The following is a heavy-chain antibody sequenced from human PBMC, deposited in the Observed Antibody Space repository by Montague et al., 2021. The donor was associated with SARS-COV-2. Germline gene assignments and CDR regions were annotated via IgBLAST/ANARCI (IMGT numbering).Heavy chain of an antibody. V-gene: IGHV3-11*01. J-gene: IGHJ4*02. CDR3: AGDTRYYYDSSGYPDY. CDR1: GFTFSDYY. CDR2: ISSSGSTI. Sequence: SLRLPCAASGFTFSDYYMSWIRQAPGKGLEWVSYISSSGSTIYYADSVKGRFTISRDNAKNPLYLQMNSLRAEDTAVYYCAGDTRYYYDSSGYPDYWGQGTLVTVSS. D-gene: IGHD3-22*01.